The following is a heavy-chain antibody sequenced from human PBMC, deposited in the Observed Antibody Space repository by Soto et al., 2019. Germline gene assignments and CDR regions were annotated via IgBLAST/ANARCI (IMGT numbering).Heavy chain of an antibody. J-gene: IGHJ6*02. CDR2: VSHSGRT. Sequence: SETLSLTCKVSGGSMRGYSWSWIRQTPGEGLEWIGYVSHSGRTDYSPSLKNRVTISLDMSKNHFALHVNSVDPADTAVYYCARVAMENYHDMWSGSTSSALDVWGQGNTVTVSS. CDR1: GGSMRGYS. V-gene: IGHV4-59*13. CDR3: ARVAMENYHDMWSGSTSSALDV. D-gene: IGHD3-3*01.